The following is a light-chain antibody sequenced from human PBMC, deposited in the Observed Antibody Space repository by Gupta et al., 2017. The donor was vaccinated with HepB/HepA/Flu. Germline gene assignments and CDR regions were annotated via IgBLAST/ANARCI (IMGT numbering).Light chain of an antibody. V-gene: IGLV1-47*01. Sequence: QSVLTQPPSASGTPGQRVTISCSGSSSNIGSNYVYWYQQRPGTAPKVLIYRNNQRHSGVPDRFSGAKSGTSASLAISGLRSEDEADYYCAAWDDSLSGLVFGGGTKLTVL. J-gene: IGLJ3*02. CDR1: SSNIGSNY. CDR3: AAWDDSLSGLV. CDR2: RNN.